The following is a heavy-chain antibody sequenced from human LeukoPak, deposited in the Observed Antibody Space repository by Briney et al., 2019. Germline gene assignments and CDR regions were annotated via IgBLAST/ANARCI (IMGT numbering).Heavy chain of an antibody. J-gene: IGHJ4*02. CDR2: INQDGSEQ. V-gene: IGHV3-7*01. D-gene: IGHD3-3*01. CDR1: GFTFSSYA. CDR3: ATVGYDFWSGYYFES. Sequence: GGSLRLSCAASGFTFSSYAINWVRQAPGKGLEWVANINQDGSEQYYVDSVLGRFIISRDNAKSTLYLQSNSLRAEDTATYHCATVGYDFWSGYYFESWGQGTPVTVSS.